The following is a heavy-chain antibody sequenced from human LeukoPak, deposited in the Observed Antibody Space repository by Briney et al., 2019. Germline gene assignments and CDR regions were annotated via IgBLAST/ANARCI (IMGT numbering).Heavy chain of an antibody. Sequence: QPGGSPRLSCAASGFTFSSYWMPWVRQAPGKGLVWVSRINSDGSSSSYADSVKGRFTISRDNAKNTLYLQMNSLRAEDTAVYYCARGGVNSGSYYFNYGMDVWGQGTTVTVSS. CDR1: GFTFSSYW. V-gene: IGHV3-74*01. CDR3: ARGGVNSGSYYFNYGMDV. D-gene: IGHD1-26*01. CDR2: INSDGSSS. J-gene: IGHJ6*02.